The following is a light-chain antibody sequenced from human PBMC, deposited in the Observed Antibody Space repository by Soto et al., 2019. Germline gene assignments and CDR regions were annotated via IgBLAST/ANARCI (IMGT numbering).Light chain of an antibody. V-gene: IGLV1-40*01. CDR1: SSNIGAGYD. CDR2: GNT. Sequence: QSVLTQPPSVSGAPGQRVTISLTGSSSNIGAGYDVHWYRQLPGTAPKLLIYGNTNRPSGVPDRFSGSKSGTSASLAITGLQAEDEADYYCQSYDSSLSSSVVFGGGTKLTVL. J-gene: IGLJ2*01. CDR3: QSYDSSLSSSVV.